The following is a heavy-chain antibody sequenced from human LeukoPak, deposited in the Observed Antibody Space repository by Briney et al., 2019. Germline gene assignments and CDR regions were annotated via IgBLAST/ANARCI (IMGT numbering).Heavy chain of an antibody. Sequence: GGSLRLSCAASGFTVSSNYMSWVRQAPGKGLEWVSGISWNSGSIGYADSVKGRFTISRDNAKNSLYLQMNSLRAEDTALYYCAKDMSGDYGGSFDYWGQGTLVTVSS. CDR3: AKDMSGDYGGSFDY. CDR1: GFTVSSNY. CDR2: ISWNSGSI. J-gene: IGHJ4*02. D-gene: IGHD4-17*01. V-gene: IGHV3-9*01.